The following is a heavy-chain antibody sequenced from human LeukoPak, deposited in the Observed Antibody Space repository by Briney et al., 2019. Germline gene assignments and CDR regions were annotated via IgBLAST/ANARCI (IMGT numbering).Heavy chain of an antibody. V-gene: IGHV1-69*04. CDR1: GGTFSIYA. J-gene: IGHJ4*02. CDR2: IIPILGIA. CDR3: ARVTGDFYFDY. D-gene: IGHD7-27*01. Sequence: SVTVSCKASGGTFSIYAISWVRQAPGQGLEWMGRIIPILGIANYAQKFQGRVTITADKSTSTAYMELSSLRSEDTAVYYCARVTGDFYFDYWGQGTLVTVSS.